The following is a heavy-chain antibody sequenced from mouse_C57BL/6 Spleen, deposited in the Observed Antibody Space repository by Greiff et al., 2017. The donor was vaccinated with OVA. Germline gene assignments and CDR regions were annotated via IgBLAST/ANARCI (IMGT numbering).Heavy chain of an antibody. V-gene: IGHV1-52*01. CDR1: GYTFTSYW. D-gene: IGHD1-1*01. CDR3: ARSGYGSSYFAY. J-gene: IGHJ3*01. Sequence: VQLQHPGAELVRPGSSVKLSCKASGYTFTSYWMHWVKQRPIQGLEWIGNIDPSDSETHYNQKFKDKATLTVDKSSSTAYMQLSSLTSEDSAVYYCARSGYGSSYFAYWGQGTLVTVSA. CDR2: IDPSDSET.